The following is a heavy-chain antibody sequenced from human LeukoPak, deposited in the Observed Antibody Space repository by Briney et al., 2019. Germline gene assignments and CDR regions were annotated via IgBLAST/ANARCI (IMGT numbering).Heavy chain of an antibody. CDR1: GLRFSDYY. CDR3: ARAYALLLWFGEPYYFDS. J-gene: IGHJ4*02. Sequence: GGSLRLSCAASGLRFSDYYVSWIRQAPGKGLQWVSYISSGGDIMHYADSVKGRFTSSRDNAKNSGYLEMNSLRAEDTAVYYCARAYALLLWFGEPYYFDSWGQGTLVTVSS. CDR2: ISSGGDIM. D-gene: IGHD3-10*01. V-gene: IGHV3-11*01.